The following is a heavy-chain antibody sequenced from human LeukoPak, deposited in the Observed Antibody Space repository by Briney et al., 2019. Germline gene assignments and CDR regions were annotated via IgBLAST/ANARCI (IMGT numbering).Heavy chain of an antibody. CDR2: ISSTGSTM. V-gene: IGHV3-48*03. J-gene: IGHJ4*02. D-gene: IGHD5-12*01. Sequence: GGSLRPSCAASGFTFTGYEMNWVRQAPGKGLEWVSSISSTGSTMYYADSVKGRFTISRDNSKNTLYLQMNSLRAEDTAVYYCAKGMYVVTTPFDYWGQGTLVTVSS. CDR3: AKGMYVVTTPFDY. CDR1: GFTFTGYE.